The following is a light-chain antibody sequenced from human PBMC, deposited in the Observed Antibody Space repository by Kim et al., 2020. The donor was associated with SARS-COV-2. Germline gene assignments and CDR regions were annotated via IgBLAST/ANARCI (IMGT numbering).Light chain of an antibody. CDR1: NSNVGNQG. CDR3: SAWDSSLNVWV. J-gene: IGLJ3*02. Sequence: TTTLTCTRNNSNVGNQGAAWLQQHQGHPPKLLSYRNNNRPSGISERFSASRSGDTASLTITGLRPEDETDYYCSAWDSSLNVWVFGGGTKLTVL. CDR2: RNN. V-gene: IGLV10-54*04.